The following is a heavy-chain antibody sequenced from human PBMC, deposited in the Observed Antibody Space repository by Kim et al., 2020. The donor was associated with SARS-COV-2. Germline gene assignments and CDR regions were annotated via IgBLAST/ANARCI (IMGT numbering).Heavy chain of an antibody. CDR2: INHSGST. CDR3: ARGFSQASLRLGAWFDP. Sequence: SETLSLTCAVYGGSFSGYYWSWIRQPPGKGLEWIGEINHSGSTNYNPSLKSRVTISVDTSKNQFSLKLSPVTAAATAVYYCARGFSQASLRLGAWFDPWGQVTLVSVSS. J-gene: IGHJ5*02. D-gene: IGHD3-3*01. V-gene: IGHV4-34*01. CDR1: GGSFSGYY.